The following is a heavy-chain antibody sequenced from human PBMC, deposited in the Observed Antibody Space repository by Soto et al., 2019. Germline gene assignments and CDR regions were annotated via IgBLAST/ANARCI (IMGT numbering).Heavy chain of an antibody. CDR3: AREVDYYDSSGYGPDAFDI. J-gene: IGHJ3*02. Sequence: QVQLVESGGGVVQPGRSLRLSCAASGFTFSSTDMHWVRQAPGKGLEWVAVISYDGSNKYYADSVKGRFTISRDNSKNTLYLQMNSLRAEDTAVYYFAREVDYYDSSGYGPDAFDIWGQGTMVTVSS. V-gene: IGHV3-30-3*01. CDR1: GFTFSSTD. CDR2: ISYDGSNK. D-gene: IGHD3-22*01.